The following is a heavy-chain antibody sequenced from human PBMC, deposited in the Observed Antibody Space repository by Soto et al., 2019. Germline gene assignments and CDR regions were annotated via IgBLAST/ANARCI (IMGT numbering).Heavy chain of an antibody. V-gene: IGHV1-69*12. CDR2: IIPIFGTA. D-gene: IGHD2-15*01. J-gene: IGHJ6*02. CDR3: GYLPDYYSGMDG. CDR1: GGTFSSYA. Sequence: QVQLVQSGAEVKKPGSSVKVSCKASGGTFSSYAISWVRQAPGQGLEWMGGIIPIFGTANYAQKFQGRVTITADEPTSTDYMVLSSLRPEDTAVYCCGYLPDYYSGMDGWGQGTTVSVSS.